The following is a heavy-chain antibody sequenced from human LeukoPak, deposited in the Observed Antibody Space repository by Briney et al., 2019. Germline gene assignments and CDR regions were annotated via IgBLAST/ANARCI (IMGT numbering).Heavy chain of an antibody. D-gene: IGHD6-6*01. V-gene: IGHV3-48*01. Sequence: GSLRLSCAASGFTFSSYGMHWVRQAPGKGLEWVSYITTTSSIIYYADSVKGRFTISRDNAKNSLYLQMNSLRAEDTAVYYCTRDYSSSSGRAFDIWGQGTMVTVSS. CDR2: ITTTSSII. CDR1: GFTFSSYG. CDR3: TRDYSSSSGRAFDI. J-gene: IGHJ3*02.